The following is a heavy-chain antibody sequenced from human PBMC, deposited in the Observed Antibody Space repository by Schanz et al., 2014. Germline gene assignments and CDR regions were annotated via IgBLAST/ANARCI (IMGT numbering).Heavy chain of an antibody. J-gene: IGHJ6*02. V-gene: IGHV1-8*02. D-gene: IGHD3-3*01. CDR3: ASDFWSGYSHYYYGLDV. CDR2: MNPDSGNT. Sequence: QVQLVQSGAEVKKPGASVKVSCKASGYTFTSDSMHWVRQAPGQGLEWMGWMNPDSGNTGYAQKFQGRVTMTRNTSISTAYMELRSLRSDDSAVYYCASDFWSGYSHYYYGLDVWGQGTTVTVSS. CDR1: GYTFTSDS.